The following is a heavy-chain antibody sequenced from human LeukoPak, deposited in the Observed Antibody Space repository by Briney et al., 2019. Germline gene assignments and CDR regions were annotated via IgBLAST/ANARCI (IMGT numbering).Heavy chain of an antibody. CDR3: ARAETGYSFQYYYYGMDV. D-gene: IGHD3-9*01. CDR1: GYTFTYYV. Sequence: ASVKVSCRTSGYTFTYYVISWVRQAPGQGLEWMGWINAYNGNTNDAQKFQGRVTMTTDTSTSTAYMELRSLRSDDTAVYYCARAETGYSFQYYYYGMDVWGQGTTVTVSS. V-gene: IGHV1-18*01. CDR2: INAYNGNT. J-gene: IGHJ6*02.